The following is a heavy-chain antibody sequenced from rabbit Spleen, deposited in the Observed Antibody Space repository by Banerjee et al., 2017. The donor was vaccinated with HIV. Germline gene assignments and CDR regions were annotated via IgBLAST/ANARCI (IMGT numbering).Heavy chain of an antibody. J-gene: IGHJ2*01. D-gene: IGHD2-1*01. CDR3: ARWINDWDAFDP. Sequence: QSLEESGGGLVQPEGSLTLTCTASGFSFSGGYDICWVRQAPGKGLEWIACIDAGSRDYTHYASWVNGRFTISKTSSTTVTLQMTSLTAADTATHFCARWINDWDAFDPWGPGTLVTVS. CDR2: IDAGSRDYT. V-gene: IGHV1S40*01. CDR1: GFSFSGGYD.